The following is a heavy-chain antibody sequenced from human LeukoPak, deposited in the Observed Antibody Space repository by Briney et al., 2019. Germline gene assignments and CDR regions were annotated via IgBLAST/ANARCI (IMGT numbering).Heavy chain of an antibody. CDR2: IIPIFGTA. D-gene: IGHD3-10*01. V-gene: IGHV1-69*05. CDR3: ARDLGYYYGSGSWTDP. Sequence: ASVKVSCKASGGTFSSYAISWVRQAPGQGLEWMGGIIPIFGTANYAQKFQGRVTITTDESTSTAYMELSSLRSDDTAVYYCARDLGYYYGSGSWTDPWGQGTLVTVSS. CDR1: GGTFSSYA. J-gene: IGHJ5*02.